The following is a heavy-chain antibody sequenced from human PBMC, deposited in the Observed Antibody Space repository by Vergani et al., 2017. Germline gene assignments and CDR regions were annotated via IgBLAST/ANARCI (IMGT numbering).Heavy chain of an antibody. CDR1: GWSFSGYY. D-gene: IGHD2-2*02. Sequence: QVQLQQWGAGLLKPSETLSLTCAVYGWSFSGYYWSWIRQPPGKGLEWIGEINHSGSTNYNPSLKSRVTISVDTSKNQFSLKLSSVTAADTAVYYCARGVLGYCSSTSCYTGPIYRYWGQGTLVTVSS. CDR2: INHSGST. J-gene: IGHJ4*02. V-gene: IGHV4-34*01. CDR3: ARGVLGYCSSTSCYTGPIYRY.